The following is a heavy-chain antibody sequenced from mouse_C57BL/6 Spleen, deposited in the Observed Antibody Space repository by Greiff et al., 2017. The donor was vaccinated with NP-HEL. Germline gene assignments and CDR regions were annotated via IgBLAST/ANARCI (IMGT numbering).Heavy chain of an antibody. CDR1: GYTFTDYN. V-gene: IGHV1-18*01. J-gene: IGHJ2*01. Sequence: EVQLQQSGPELVKPGASVKIPCKASGYTFTDYNMDWVKQSHGKSLEWIGDINPNNGGPIYNQKFKGKATLTVDKSSSTAYMELRSLTSEDTAVYYCARSYGSSPYYFDYWGQGTTLTVSS. CDR2: INPNNGGP. D-gene: IGHD1-1*01. CDR3: ARSYGSSPYYFDY.